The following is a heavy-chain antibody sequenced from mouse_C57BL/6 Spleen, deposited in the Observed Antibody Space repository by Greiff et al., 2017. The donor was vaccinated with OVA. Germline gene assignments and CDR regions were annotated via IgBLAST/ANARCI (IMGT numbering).Heavy chain of an antibody. CDR3: ARGGTGFAY. CDR2: IYPGSGST. J-gene: IGHJ3*01. CDR1: GYTFTSYW. V-gene: IGHV1-55*01. Sequence: QVQLQQPGAELVKPGASVKMSCKASGYTFTSYWITWVKQRPGQGLEWIGDIYPGSGSTNYNEKFKSKATLTVATSSSTAYMQLSSLTSEDSAVYYCARGGTGFAYWGQGTRVTVSA. D-gene: IGHD3-3*01.